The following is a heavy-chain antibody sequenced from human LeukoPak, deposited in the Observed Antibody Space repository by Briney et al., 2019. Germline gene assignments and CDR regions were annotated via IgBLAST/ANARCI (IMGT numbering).Heavy chain of an antibody. J-gene: IGHJ4*02. CDR2: IKQDGSEK. CDR3: AREGKWELEYFFDY. V-gene: IGHV3-7*01. CDR1: GFTFSSYW. Sequence: GGSLRLSCAASGFTFSSYWMSWVRQAPGKGLEWVANIKQDGSEKYYVDSVKGRFTISRDNAKNSLYLQMNSLRAEDTAVYYCAREGKWELEYFFDYWGQGTLVTVSS. D-gene: IGHD1-26*01.